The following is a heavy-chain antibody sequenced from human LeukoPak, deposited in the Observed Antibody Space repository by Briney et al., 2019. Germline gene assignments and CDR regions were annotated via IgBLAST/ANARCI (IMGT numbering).Heavy chain of an antibody. CDR3: ARAYGARYYYGMDV. V-gene: IGHV3-21*01. CDR2: ISSSSSCI. CDR1: GFTFSSYS. J-gene: IGHJ6*02. Sequence: PGGSLRLSCAASGFTFSSYSMNWVRQAPGKGLEWVSSISSSSSCIYYADSVRGRFTISRDNAKNSLYLQMNSLRAEDTAVYYCARAYGARYYYGMDVWGQGTTVTVSS. D-gene: IGHD4/OR15-4a*01.